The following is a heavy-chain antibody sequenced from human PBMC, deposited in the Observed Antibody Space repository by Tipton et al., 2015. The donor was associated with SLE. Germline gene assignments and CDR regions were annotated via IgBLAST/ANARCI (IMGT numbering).Heavy chain of an antibody. D-gene: IGHD6-19*01. V-gene: IGHV3-66*02. Sequence: SLRLSCAASGFTVSSNYMSWVRQAPGKGLEWVSVIYSGGSTYYADSVKGRFTISRDNSKNTLYLQMNSLRAEDTAVYYCARSGSGWYPYDAFDIWGQGAMVTVSS. CDR3: ARSGSGWYPYDAFDI. CDR2: IYSGGST. CDR1: GFTVSSNY. J-gene: IGHJ3*02.